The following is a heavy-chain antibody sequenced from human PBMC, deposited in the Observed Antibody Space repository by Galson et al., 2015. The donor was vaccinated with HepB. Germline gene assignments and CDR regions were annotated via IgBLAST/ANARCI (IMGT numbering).Heavy chain of an antibody. CDR1: GFTFSSYG. J-gene: IGHJ5*02. D-gene: IGHD2-2*01. CDR3: ARDGVPAALSFDWFDP. Sequence: LRLACAAAGFTFSSYGMHWVRQAPGKGLEWVAGIWYGGSNKYYADSVKGRFTISRDNSKNTLYLQMNSLRAEDTAVYYCARDGVPAALSFDWFDPWGQGTLVTVSS. V-gene: IGHV3-33*01. CDR2: IWYGGSNK.